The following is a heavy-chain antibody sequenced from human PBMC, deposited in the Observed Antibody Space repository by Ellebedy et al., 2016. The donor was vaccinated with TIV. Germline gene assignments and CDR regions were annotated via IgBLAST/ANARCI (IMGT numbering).Heavy chain of an antibody. CDR3: ARGGDWLFDY. CDR2: TFYRSKWYN. D-gene: IGHD2-21*02. J-gene: IGHJ4*02. Sequence: SQTLSLTCAISGDSVSSESAAWSWIRQSPSRGLEWLGRTFYRSKWYNTSAVSLKTRININPDTSRNQFSLNINSVTAADTAVYFCARGGDWLFDYWGQGILVTVSS. V-gene: IGHV6-1*01. CDR1: GDSVSSESAA.